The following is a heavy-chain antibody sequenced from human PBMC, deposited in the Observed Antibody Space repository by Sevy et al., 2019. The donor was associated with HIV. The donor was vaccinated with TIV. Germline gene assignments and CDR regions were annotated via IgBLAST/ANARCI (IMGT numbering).Heavy chain of an antibody. CDR1: EFAFNIHN. CDR2: ISTSSNNI. CDR3: ARTFSFSWYDY. Sequence: GGSLRLSCVASEFAFNIHNMSWVRQAPGKGLEWVSSISTSSNNIYYADSVEGRFTISRDNAMNSLYLQMNSLRAEDTAVYYCARTFSFSWYDYWGQGTLVTVSS. V-gene: IGHV3-21*01. J-gene: IGHJ4*02. D-gene: IGHD6-13*01.